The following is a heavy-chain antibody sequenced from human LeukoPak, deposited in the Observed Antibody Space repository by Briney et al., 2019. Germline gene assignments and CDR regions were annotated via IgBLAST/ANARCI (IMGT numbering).Heavy chain of an antibody. CDR2: INPSGGST. D-gene: IGHD5-18*01. V-gene: IGHV1-46*01. CDR1: GYTFTSYY. CDR3: ARDLGDQRGYSYVLTGGLDY. J-gene: IGHJ4*02. Sequence: ASVKVSCKASGYTFTSYYMHWVRQAPGQGLEWMGIINPSGGSTSYAQKFQGRVTMTRDTSTSTVYMELSSLRSEDTAVYYCARDLGDQRGYSYVLTGGLDYWGQGTLVTVSS.